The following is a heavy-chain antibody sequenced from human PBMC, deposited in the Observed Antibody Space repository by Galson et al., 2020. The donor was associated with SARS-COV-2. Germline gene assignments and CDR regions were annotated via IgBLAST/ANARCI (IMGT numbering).Heavy chain of an antibody. CDR2: ISHDGSNK. D-gene: IGHD6-6*01. J-gene: IGHJ4*02. V-gene: IGHV3-30*04. Sequence: TGGSLRLSCAASGFTFSNFAMHWVRQAAGKGLEWVAIISHDGSNKYNTDSMKGRFTISRDNSKNTLYLQMNSLRDEDTAVYYCAREGPDYNSSYFDYWGQGTPVTVSS. CDR3: AREGPDYNSSYFDY. CDR1: GFTFSNFA.